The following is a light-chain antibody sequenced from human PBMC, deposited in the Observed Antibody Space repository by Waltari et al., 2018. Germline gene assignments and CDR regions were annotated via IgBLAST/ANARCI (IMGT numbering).Light chain of an antibody. J-gene: IGLJ1*01. CDR2: EVS. CDR3: SSYTSSSTLGV. Sequence: QSALTQPASVSGSPGQSITISCTGTSSDIGGYNFVSWYQQHPGKAPKLMIYEVSSRPSGVSHRFPGSKSGNTASLTISGLQAEDEADCYCSSYTSSSTLGVFGTGTKVTVL. CDR1: SSDIGGYNF. V-gene: IGLV2-14*01.